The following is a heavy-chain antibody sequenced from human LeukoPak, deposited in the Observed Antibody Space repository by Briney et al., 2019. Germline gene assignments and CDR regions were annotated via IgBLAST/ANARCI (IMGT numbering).Heavy chain of an antibody. CDR1: GFTFSNHY. V-gene: IGHV3-74*01. CDR3: VRGSTDWNGMDV. J-gene: IGHJ6*02. D-gene: IGHD6-19*01. Sequence: GGPLRPSCAASGFTFSNHYMHWGRPAPGEGLGSGSRVDPNGRYNSSADTRKGRFTISRDNAKNTLYLQMNTLGAEDTTLYYCVRGSTDWNGMDVWGQGTTVTVSS. CDR2: VDPNGRYN.